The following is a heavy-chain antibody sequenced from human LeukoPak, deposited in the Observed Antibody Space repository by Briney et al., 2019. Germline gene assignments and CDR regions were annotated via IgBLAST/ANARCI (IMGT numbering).Heavy chain of an antibody. CDR3: ASLYYYYGMDV. CDR1: GGSISSSNW. J-gene: IGHJ6*02. Sequence: SETLSLTCAVSGGSISSSNWWSWVRQPPGKGLEWIGEINHSGSTNYNPSLKSRVTISVDTSKNQFSLKLSSVTAADTAVYYCASLYYYYGMDVWGQGTTVTVSS. V-gene: IGHV4-4*02. CDR2: INHSGST.